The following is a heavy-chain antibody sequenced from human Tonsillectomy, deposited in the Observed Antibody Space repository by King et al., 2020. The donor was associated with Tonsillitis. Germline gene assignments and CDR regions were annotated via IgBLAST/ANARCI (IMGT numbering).Heavy chain of an antibody. Sequence: TLKESGPTLVKPTQTLTLTCTFSGFSLSTSGVGVGWIRQPPGKALEWLGIIYRIDECHYSPSLKSRLTITKDTSKNQVVLTMTNMDPVDTATYYCAHLPYYYRAMDVWGPGATVSVSS. V-gene: IGHV2-5*01. CDR3: AHLPYYYRAMDV. J-gene: IGHJ6*02. CDR1: GFSLSTSGVG. CDR2: IYRIDEC.